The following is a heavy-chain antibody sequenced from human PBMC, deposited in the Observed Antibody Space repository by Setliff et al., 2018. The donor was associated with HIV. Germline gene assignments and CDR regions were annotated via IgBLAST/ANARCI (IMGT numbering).Heavy chain of an antibody. V-gene: IGHV4-4*08. CDR3: TGDYNSGSDRFDY. CDR1: GGSISNYY. CDR2: IYPIGSPDFPSGNT. D-gene: IGHD3-10*01. Sequence: PSETLSLTCTVSGGSISNYYWSWIRQPPGKGLEWIGYIYPIGSPDFPSGNTVYNPSFRSRVTLSLDTSKNQFSLKLTSVTAADAAVYYCTGDYNSGSDRFDYCGQGTPVTVSS. J-gene: IGHJ4*02.